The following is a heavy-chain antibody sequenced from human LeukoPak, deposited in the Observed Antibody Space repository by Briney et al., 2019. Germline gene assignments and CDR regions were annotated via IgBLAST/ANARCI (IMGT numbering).Heavy chain of an antibody. CDR2: INSDGSST. V-gene: IGHV3-74*01. D-gene: IGHD3-22*01. CDR3: ARRIVTYYYDSSGSLDAFDI. J-gene: IGHJ3*02. Sequence: PGGSLRLSCAASGFTFSSYWMHWVRQAPGKGLVWVSRINSDGSSTSYADSVKGRFTISRDNAKNTLYLQMNSLRDEDTAVYYCARRIVTYYYDSSGSLDAFDIWGQGTMVTVSS. CDR1: GFTFSSYW.